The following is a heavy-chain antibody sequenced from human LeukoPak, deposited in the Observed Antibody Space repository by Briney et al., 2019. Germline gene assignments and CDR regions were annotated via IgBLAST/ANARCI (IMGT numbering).Heavy chain of an antibody. CDR3: ARHVGYSSRWFSH. CDR1: GGSINSYY. J-gene: IGHJ4*02. Sequence: SETLSLTCTVSGGSINSYYWSSIRQPPGKGLEWIGYIFYTGSTNYNPSLKSRVTISVDTSKNQFSLKLSSVTAADTAVYYCARHVGYSSRWFSHWGQGTLVTVSS. V-gene: IGHV4-59*08. D-gene: IGHD6-19*01. CDR2: IFYTGST.